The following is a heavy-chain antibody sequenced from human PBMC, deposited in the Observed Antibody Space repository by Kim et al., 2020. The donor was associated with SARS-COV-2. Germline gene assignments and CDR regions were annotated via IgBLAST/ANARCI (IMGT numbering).Heavy chain of an antibody. CDR3: ARDRPLYYFDY. V-gene: IGHV4-34*01. D-gene: IGHD3-10*01. Sequence: SETLSLTCAVYGGSFSGYYWSWIRQPPGKGLEWIGEINHSGSTNYNPSLKSRVTISVDTSKNQFSLKLSSVTAADTAVYYCARDRPLYYFDYWGQGTLVT. CDR1: GGSFSGYY. CDR2: INHSGST. J-gene: IGHJ4*02.